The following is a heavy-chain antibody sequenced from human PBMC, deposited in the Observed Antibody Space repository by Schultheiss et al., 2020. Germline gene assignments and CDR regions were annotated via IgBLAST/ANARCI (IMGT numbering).Heavy chain of an antibody. CDR2: ISGSGGST. CDR3: AKLGSSSWYDYYYYGMDV. V-gene: IGHV3-23*01. D-gene: IGHD6-13*01. CDR1: GFTFDDYG. Sequence: WGSLRLSCAASGFTFDDYGMSWVRQAPGKGLEWVSAISGSGGSTYYADSVKGRFTISRDNSKNTLYLQMNSLRAEDTAVYYCAKLGSSSWYDYYYYGMDVWGQGTTVTVSS. J-gene: IGHJ6*02.